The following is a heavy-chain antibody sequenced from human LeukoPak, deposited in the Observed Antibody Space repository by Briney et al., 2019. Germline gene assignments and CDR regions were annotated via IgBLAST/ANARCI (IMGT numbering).Heavy chain of an antibody. CDR2: IKQDGSEK. Sequence: PGGSLRLSCAASGFTFSSYAMHWVRQAPGKGLEWVANIKQDGSEKYYVDSVKGRFTISRDNAKNSLYLQMNSLRAEDTAVYYCARDPYSGYPDYWGQGTLVTVSS. D-gene: IGHD5-12*01. CDR1: GFTFSSYA. CDR3: ARDPYSGYPDY. J-gene: IGHJ4*02. V-gene: IGHV3-7*01.